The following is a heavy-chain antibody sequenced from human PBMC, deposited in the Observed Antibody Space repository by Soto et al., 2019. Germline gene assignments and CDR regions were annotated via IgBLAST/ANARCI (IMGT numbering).Heavy chain of an antibody. V-gene: IGHV3-7*03. CDR3: ARSGIPLIEILDY. D-gene: IGHD1-1*01. J-gene: IGHJ4*01. CDR2: IKYDGSVK. Sequence: GGSLRLSCTASGFSFNYYWMSWVRQAPGKGLEWVANIKYDGSVKFYVDSVKGRFTISRDNAKNSLYLQMNSLRAEDTAVYYCARSGIPLIEILDYWGHGTLVTVSS. CDR1: GFSFNYYW.